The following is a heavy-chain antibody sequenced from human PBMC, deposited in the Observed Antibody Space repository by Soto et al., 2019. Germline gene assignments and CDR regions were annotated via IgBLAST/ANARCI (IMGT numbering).Heavy chain of an antibody. J-gene: IGHJ4*02. D-gene: IGHD3-22*01. CDR2: IYYSGST. V-gene: IGHV4-61*01. CDR1: GGSVSSGSYY. Sequence: SETLSLTCTVSGGSVSSGSYYWSWIRQPPGKGLEWIGYIYYSGSTNYNPSLKSRVTISVDTSKNQFSLKLSSVTAADTAVYYCARALWYDSSGYYLDYWGQGTLVTVSS. CDR3: ARALWYDSSGYYLDY.